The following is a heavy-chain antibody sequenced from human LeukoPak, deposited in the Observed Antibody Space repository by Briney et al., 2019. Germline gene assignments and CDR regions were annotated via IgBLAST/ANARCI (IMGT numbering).Heavy chain of an antibody. Sequence: ASVKVSCKASGGTFSSYAISWVRQAPGQGLEWMGGIIPIFGTASYAQKFQGRVTITADKSTSTAYMELSSLRSEDTAVYYCARVPSSSSPRHYYYMDVWGKGTTVTVSS. CDR2: IIPIFGTA. CDR1: GGTFSSYA. D-gene: IGHD6-6*01. V-gene: IGHV1-69*06. J-gene: IGHJ6*03. CDR3: ARVPSSSSPRHYYYMDV.